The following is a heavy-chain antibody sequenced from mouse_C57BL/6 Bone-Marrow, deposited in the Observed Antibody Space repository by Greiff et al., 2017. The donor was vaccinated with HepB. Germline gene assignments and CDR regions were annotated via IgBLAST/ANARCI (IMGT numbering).Heavy chain of an antibody. CDR3: AKGSSYWYFDV. Sequence: EVMLVDSGGGLVKPGGSLKLSCAASGFTFSDYGMHWVRQAPEKGLEWVAYISSGSSTIYYADTVKGRFTISRDNAKNTLFLQMTSRRSEDTAMYYCAKGSSYWYFDVWGTGTTVTVSS. V-gene: IGHV5-17*01. J-gene: IGHJ1*03. D-gene: IGHD1-1*01. CDR1: GFTFSDYG. CDR2: ISSGSSTI.